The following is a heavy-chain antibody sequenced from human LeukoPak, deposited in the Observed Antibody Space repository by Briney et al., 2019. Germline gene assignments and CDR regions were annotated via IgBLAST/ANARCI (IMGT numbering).Heavy chain of an antibody. CDR1: GGSISSYY. CDR2: IYYTGST. Sequence: PSETLSLTCTVPGGSISSYYWSWIRQPPGKGLDWSGYIYYTGSTNSTPSLKTRVTISLDPSMNQFSLKLSSVTAAGTAVYYCARLPLFHYMAVWGKGTKVTVS. V-gene: IGHV4-59*08. J-gene: IGHJ6*03. CDR3: ARLPLFHYMAV.